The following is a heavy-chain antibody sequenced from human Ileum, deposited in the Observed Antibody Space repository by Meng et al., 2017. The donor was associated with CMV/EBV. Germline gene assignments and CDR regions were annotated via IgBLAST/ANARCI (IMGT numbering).Heavy chain of an antibody. J-gene: IGHJ4*02. V-gene: IGHV4-4*07. CDR3: AREENTVNQFEY. CDR2: INSGGST. CDR1: GGSISTYY. D-gene: IGHD4-17*01. Sequence: QVNLKASGPGLVKPSETLSPPFPVSGGSISTYYWTWVRQPAGKGLEWIGRINSGGSTNDNPSLKSRVTMSVDTSKNQFSLKVTSVTAADTAVYYCAREENTVNQFEYWGQGTLVTVSS.